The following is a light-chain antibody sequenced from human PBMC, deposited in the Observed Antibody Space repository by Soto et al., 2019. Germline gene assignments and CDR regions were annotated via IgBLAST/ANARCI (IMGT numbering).Light chain of an antibody. Sequence: IQMPHSHSSLSESVGEGVTIXWRASQRISTYLNWFQQRPGKAPRLLIYAASTLQTGVSSNFSGSASGTDFTLTITSLQPEDFATYFCHQTYSIPPTFGQGTKVDI. V-gene: IGKV1-39*01. J-gene: IGKJ1*01. CDR2: AAS. CDR1: QRISTY. CDR3: HQTYSIPPT.